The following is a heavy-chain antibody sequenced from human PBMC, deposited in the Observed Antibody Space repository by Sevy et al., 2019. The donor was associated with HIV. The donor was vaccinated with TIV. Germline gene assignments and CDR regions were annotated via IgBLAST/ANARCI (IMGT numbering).Heavy chain of an antibody. Sequence: SVKVSCKASGYTFTSYGISWVRQAPGQGLEWMGWISTFNVNTNNAQKFQGRVTMTTDTSTSTAYMELTSLRSDDTAVYYCARDDCSSLSCHGSLLYWGQGTLVTVSS. J-gene: IGHJ4*02. CDR1: GYTFTSYG. CDR3: ARDDCSSLSCHGSLLY. CDR2: ISTFNVNT. D-gene: IGHD2-2*01. V-gene: IGHV1-18*01.